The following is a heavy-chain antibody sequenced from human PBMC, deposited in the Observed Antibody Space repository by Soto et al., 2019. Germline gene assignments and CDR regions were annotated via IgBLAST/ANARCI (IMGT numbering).Heavy chain of an antibody. J-gene: IGHJ3*02. D-gene: IGHD3-22*01. CDR2: IVVGSGNT. V-gene: IGHV1-58*01. CDR3: AADLYYDSSAYYSNAFDI. CDR1: GFTFTSSA. Sequence: ASVKVSCKASGFTFTSSAVQWVRQARGQRLEWIGWIVVGSGNTNYAQKFQERVTITRDMSTSTAYMELSSLRSEDTAVYYCAADLYYDSSAYYSNAFDICGQRTMVTVSS.